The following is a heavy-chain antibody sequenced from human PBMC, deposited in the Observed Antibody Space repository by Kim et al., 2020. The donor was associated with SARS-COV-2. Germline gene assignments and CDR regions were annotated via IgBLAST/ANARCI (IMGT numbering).Heavy chain of an antibody. Sequence: FYSGTTYYNPSLSSRLTISVDTSKTRFSLKLTAVTAADTAVYYCARGLDYWGQGTLVTVSS. J-gene: IGHJ4*02. CDR2: FYSGTT. V-gene: IGHV4-39*01. CDR3: ARGLDY.